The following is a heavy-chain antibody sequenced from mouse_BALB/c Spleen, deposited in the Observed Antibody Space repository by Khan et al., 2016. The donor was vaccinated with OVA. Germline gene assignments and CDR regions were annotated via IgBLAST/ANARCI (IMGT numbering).Heavy chain of an antibody. V-gene: IGHV13-2*02. CDR2: ITVKYDNSGA. Sequence: VQLVETGGGLVRPGNSLKLSCVTSGFTFSYYRMHWLRQIPGKRLEWIAVITVKYDNSGANYAESVKGIFTISRDESKSSVYLQMNRLREEDTATYNCSRGGYDGGTPFDYWGQGTPVTVSA. CDR3: SRGGYDGGTPFDY. J-gene: IGHJ2*01. CDR1: GFTFSYYR. D-gene: IGHD1-1*01.